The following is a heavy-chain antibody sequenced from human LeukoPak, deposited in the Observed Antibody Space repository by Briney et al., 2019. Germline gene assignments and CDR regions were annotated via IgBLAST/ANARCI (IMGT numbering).Heavy chain of an antibody. CDR1: GGTFSSYA. D-gene: IGHD1-1*01. J-gene: IGHJ3*02. CDR2: IIPIFGTA. Sequence: SVKVSCKASGGTFSSYAISWVRQAPGQGLEWMGGIIPIFGTANYAQKFQGRVTITADESTSTAYMELSSLRSEDTAVYYCARGSTGTTFLGLFVAFDIWGQGTMGTVSS. V-gene: IGHV1-69*13. CDR3: ARGSTGTTFLGLFVAFDI.